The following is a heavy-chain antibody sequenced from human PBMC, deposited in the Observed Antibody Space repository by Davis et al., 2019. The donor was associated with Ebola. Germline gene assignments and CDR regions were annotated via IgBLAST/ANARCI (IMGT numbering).Heavy chain of an antibody. CDR3: ARGWAFDI. V-gene: IGHV4-4*07. Sequence: PGGSLRLSCTVSGGSSTGYYWSWIRQPAGKGLEWIGRISTSGSTNYNPSLKSRVTMSLDTSKNQFSLKLSSVTAADTAVYYCARGWAFDIWGQGTMVTVSS. J-gene: IGHJ3*02. CDR2: ISTSGST. D-gene: IGHD5-24*01. CDR1: GGSSTGYY.